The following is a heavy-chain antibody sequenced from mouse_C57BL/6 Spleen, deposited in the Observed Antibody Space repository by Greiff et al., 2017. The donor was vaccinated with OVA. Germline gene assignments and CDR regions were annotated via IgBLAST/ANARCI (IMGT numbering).Heavy chain of an antibody. J-gene: IGHJ2*01. V-gene: IGHV5-6*02. D-gene: IGHD2-3*01. Sequence: EVMLVESGGDLVKPGGSLKLSCAASGFTFSSYGMSWVRQTPDKRLEWVATISSGGSYTYYPDSVKGRFTISRDNAKNTLYLQMSSLKSEDTAMYYCARRGYDAYFDYWGQGTTRTVSS. CDR1: GFTFSSYG. CDR2: ISSGGSYT. CDR3: ARRGYDAYFDY.